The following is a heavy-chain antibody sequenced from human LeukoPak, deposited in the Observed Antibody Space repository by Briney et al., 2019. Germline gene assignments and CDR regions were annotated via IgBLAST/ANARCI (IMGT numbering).Heavy chain of an antibody. CDR2: ISYDGSNK. D-gene: IGHD6-6*01. V-gene: IGHV3-30-3*01. Sequence: PGGSLRLSCAASGFTFSSYAMHWVRQAPGKGLEWVAVISYDGSNKYYADSVKGRFTISRDNPKNTLYLQMNSLRAEDTAVYYCARDPSGGSSFYYYGMDVWGQGTTVTVSS. J-gene: IGHJ6*02. CDR1: GFTFSSYA. CDR3: ARDPSGGSSFYYYGMDV.